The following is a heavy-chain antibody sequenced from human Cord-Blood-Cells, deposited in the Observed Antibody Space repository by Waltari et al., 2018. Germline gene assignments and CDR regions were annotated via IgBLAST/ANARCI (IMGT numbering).Heavy chain of an antibody. CDR3: ARAVVVVVAATQGDWFDP. CDR1: GFTFSSYW. D-gene: IGHD2-15*01. Sequence: EVQLVESGGGLVQPGGSLRLSCAASGFTFSSYWMSWVRQAPGKGLEWGANRKQDGSGKYNVDSVKGRFTISRDNAKNSLSLQMNSLRAEDTAVYYCARAVVVVVAATQGDWFDPWGQGTLVTVSS. J-gene: IGHJ5*02. V-gene: IGHV3-7*01. CDR2: RKQDGSGK.